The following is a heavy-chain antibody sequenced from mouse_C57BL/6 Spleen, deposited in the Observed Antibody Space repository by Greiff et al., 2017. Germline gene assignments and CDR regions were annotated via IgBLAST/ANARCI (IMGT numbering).Heavy chain of an antibody. CDR3: ARLELGGYYFDY. J-gene: IGHJ2*01. D-gene: IGHD4-1*01. CDR2: ISSGGSYT. V-gene: IGHV5-6*01. Sequence: EVKLVESGGDLVKPGGSLKLSCAASGFTFSSYGMSWVRQTPDKRLEWVATISSGGSYTSYPDSVKGRFTLSRDNAKNTLYLQMSSLKSEDTAMYCCARLELGGYYFDYWGQGTTLTVSS. CDR1: GFTFSSYG.